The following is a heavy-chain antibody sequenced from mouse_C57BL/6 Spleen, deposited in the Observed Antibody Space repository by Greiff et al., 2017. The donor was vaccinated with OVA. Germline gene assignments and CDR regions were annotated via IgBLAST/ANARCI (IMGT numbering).Heavy chain of an antibody. CDR2: IDPSDSYT. Sequence: QVQLQQPGAELVMPGASVKLSCKASGYTFTSYWMHWVKQRPGQGLEWIGEIDPSDSYTNYNQKFKGKSTLTVDKSSSTAYMQLSSLTSEDSAVYDCALITTVVAGDWYIDVWGTGTTVTVSS. CDR3: ALITTVVAGDWYIDV. D-gene: IGHD1-1*01. J-gene: IGHJ1*03. CDR1: GYTFTSYW. V-gene: IGHV1-69*01.